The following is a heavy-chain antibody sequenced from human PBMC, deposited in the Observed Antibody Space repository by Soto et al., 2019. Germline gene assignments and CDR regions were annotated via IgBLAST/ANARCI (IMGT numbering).Heavy chain of an antibody. CDR1: GFTFSNYV. CDR3: AKEMIASTLADFFDY. J-gene: IGHJ4*02. CDR2: ISGSGGRT. D-gene: IGHD2-21*01. V-gene: IGHV3-23*01. Sequence: GGSLRLSCEASGFTFSNYVMTWVSLAPGKGLEWVSTISGSGGRTFYADPVKGRFTISRDNSKNTLYLQMKSLRAEDTAVYYCAKEMIASTLADFFDYWGQATLVTVSS.